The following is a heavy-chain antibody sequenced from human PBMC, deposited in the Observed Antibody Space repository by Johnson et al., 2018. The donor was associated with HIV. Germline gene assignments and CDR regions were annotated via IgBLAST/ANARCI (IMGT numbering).Heavy chain of an antibody. V-gene: IGHV3-9*01. D-gene: IGHD3-16*01. CDR3: AKDPAIYDYVLEGVFDI. CDR1: GFTFDDYA. J-gene: IGHJ3*02. Sequence: VQLVESGGGLVQPGRSLRLSCAGSGFTFDDYAMHWVRQAPGKGLEWVSGISWNSANIYYADSVKGRVTISSNNARNSPYLQKNSLRAEDTALYYCAKDPAIYDYVLEGVFDIWGPGTMVTVSS. CDR2: ISWNSANI.